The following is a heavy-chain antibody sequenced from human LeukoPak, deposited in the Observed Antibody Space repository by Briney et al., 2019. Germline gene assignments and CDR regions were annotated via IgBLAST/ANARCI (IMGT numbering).Heavy chain of an antibody. CDR1: GYTLTELS. CDR3: ATVVAVATFDY. V-gene: IGHV1-24*01. J-gene: IGHJ4*02. CDR2: FDPEDGET. Sequence: GASVKVSCKVSGYTLTELSMHWVRQAPGKGLEWMGRFDPEDGETIYAQKFQGRVTTTEDTSTDTAYMDLSSLRSEDTAMYYCATVVAVATFDYWGQGTLVTVSS. D-gene: IGHD6-19*01.